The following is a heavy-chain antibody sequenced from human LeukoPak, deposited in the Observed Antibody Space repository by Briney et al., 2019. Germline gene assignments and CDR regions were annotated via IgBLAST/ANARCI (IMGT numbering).Heavy chain of an antibody. CDR1: GFTFSRYA. CDR2: ISGSGGST. V-gene: IGHV3-23*01. J-gene: IGHJ3*02. CDR3: AKDLTAMVNIDAFDI. D-gene: IGHD5-18*01. Sequence: PGGSLRLSCAASGFTFSRYAMSWVRQAPGKGLEWVSAISGSGGSTYYADSVKGRFTISRDNSKNTLYLQMNSLRAEDTAVYYCAKDLTAMVNIDAFDIWGQGTMVTVSS.